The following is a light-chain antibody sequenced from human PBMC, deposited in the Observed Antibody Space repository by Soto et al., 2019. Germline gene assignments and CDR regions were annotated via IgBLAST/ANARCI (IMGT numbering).Light chain of an antibody. Sequence: EIVLTQSPGTLSLSPGERATLSCRATESVVSNYLAWYQLKPGQAPRLLIYDASSRATGIPDRFSGSGSGTDFTLTISRLEPEDFAVYYCQERSGWPRGTFGGGTKVEIK. V-gene: IGKV3D-20*02. CDR1: ESVVSNY. CDR2: DAS. J-gene: IGKJ4*01. CDR3: QERSGWPRGT.